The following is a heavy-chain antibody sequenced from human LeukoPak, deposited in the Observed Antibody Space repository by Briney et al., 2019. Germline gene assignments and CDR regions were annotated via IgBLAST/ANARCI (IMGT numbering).Heavy chain of an antibody. V-gene: IGHV5-51*01. CDR2: IYPGDSDT. D-gene: IGHD1-1*01. CDR3: ARLPTNWNYYYYYGMDV. Sequence: KVSCKASGGTFSSYAISWVRQMPGKGLEWMGIIYPGDSDTRYSPSFQGQVTISADKSISTAYLQWSSLKASDTAMYYCARLPTNWNYYYYYGMDVWGQGTTVTVSS. J-gene: IGHJ6*02. CDR1: GGTFSSYA.